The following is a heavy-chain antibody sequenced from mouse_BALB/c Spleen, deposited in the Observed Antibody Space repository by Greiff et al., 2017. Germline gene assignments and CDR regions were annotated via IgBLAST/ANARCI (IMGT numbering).Heavy chain of an antibody. Sequence: EVQLQESGAELVKPGASVKLSCTASGFNIKDTYMHWVKQRPEQGLEWIGRIDPANGNTKYDPKFQGKATITADTSSNTAYLQLSSLTSEDTAVYYCARWDGYYGFDYWGQGTTLTVSS. CDR2: IDPANGNT. V-gene: IGHV14-3*02. CDR3: ARWDGYYGFDY. J-gene: IGHJ2*01. CDR1: GFNIKDTY. D-gene: IGHD2-3*01.